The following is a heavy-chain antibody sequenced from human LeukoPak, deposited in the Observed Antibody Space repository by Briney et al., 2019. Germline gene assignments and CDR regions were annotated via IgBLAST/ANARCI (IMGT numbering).Heavy chain of an antibody. D-gene: IGHD3-10*01. V-gene: IGHV3-7*01. Sequence: GGSLRLSCAASGFTFSSYWMSWVRQAPGKGLEWVANIKQDGSEKYYVDSVKGRFTISRDNAKNSLYLQMNSLRAEDTAVYYCVIESGLHPKAFDIWGQGTMVTVSS. J-gene: IGHJ3*02. CDR1: GFTFSSYW. CDR3: VIESGLHPKAFDI. CDR2: IKQDGSEK.